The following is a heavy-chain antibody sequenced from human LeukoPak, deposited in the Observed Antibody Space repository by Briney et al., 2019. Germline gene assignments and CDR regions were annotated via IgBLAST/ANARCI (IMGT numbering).Heavy chain of an antibody. CDR1: GYTFTGYY. J-gene: IGHJ4*02. CDR3: ARYYIEGRCFDY. Sequence: ASVKVSCKASGYTFTGYYIHWVRQAPGQGLEWMGWINPNSGGTNYAQRFQGRVTMTRDTSIRTAYMELSRLRSDDTAMYYCARYYIEGRCFDYWGQGTLVTVSS. D-gene: IGHD3-10*01. CDR2: INPNSGGT. V-gene: IGHV1-2*02.